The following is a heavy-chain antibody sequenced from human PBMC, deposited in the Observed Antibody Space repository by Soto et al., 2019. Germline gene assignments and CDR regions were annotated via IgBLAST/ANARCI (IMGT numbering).Heavy chain of an antibody. CDR2: ISTNKGNT. CDR1: GYTFTTYG. Sequence: ASVKVSCKTSGYTFTTYGISWVRQAPGQGLEWMGWISTNKGNTNYAQKFQGRVTMTTDTSTSTAYMELNSLRAEDTAVYYCARDWGPTTVTTGFDYWGQGTLVTVSS. CDR3: ARDWGPTTVTTGFDY. J-gene: IGHJ4*02. V-gene: IGHV1-18*01. D-gene: IGHD4-4*01.